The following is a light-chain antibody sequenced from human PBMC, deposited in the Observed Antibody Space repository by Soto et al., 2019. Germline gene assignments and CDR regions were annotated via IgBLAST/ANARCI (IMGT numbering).Light chain of an antibody. CDR3: QQYGTSPT. CDR2: GAS. Sequence: EIVLTQSPGTLSLFPGERATLSCRASQSLITRYLAWYQQKPGQAPRLLIYGASSRATGIPDRFSGSGYGTDFTLTNSRLEPEDFAVYSCQQYGTSPTFGQGTRLEIK. CDR1: QSLITRY. V-gene: IGKV3-20*01. J-gene: IGKJ5*01.